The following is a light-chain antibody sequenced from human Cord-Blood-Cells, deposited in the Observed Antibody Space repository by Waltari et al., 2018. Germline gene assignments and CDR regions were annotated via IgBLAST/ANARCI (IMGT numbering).Light chain of an antibody. CDR1: QSVSSN. Sequence: EIVMTQSPATLSVSPGESATLSCRASQSVSSNLAWYQQKPGQAPRLLIYGASTRATGIPARFSGSGSGTDFTLTISSLQSEDFAVYYCQQYNNWPFTFGPGTKVDIK. CDR3: QQYNNWPFT. V-gene: IGKV3-15*01. CDR2: GAS. J-gene: IGKJ3*01.